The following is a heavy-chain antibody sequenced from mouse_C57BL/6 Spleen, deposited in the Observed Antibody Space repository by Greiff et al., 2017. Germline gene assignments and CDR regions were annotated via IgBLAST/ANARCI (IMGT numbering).Heavy chain of an antibody. CDR3: SLITTVVQYYYAMDY. CDR2: INPNNGGT. Sequence: EVQLQQSGPELVKPGASVKISCKASGYTFTDYYMNWVKQSHGKSLEWIGDINPNNGGTSYNQKFKGKATLTVDKSSSTAYMELRSLTSEDSAVYYCSLITTVVQYYYAMDYWGQGTSVTVSS. CDR1: GYTFTDYY. D-gene: IGHD1-1*01. J-gene: IGHJ4*01. V-gene: IGHV1-26*01.